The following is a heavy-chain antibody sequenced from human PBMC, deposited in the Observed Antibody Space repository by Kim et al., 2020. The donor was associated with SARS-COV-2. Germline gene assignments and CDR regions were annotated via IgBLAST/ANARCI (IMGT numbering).Heavy chain of an antibody. CDR3: ARSMPVFSPFNMDV. Sequence: GGSLRLSCAASGFTFSTFSLNWVRQAPGKGLEWVSSISSSGSHIYYTDSVRGRFTISRDNAENSLFLQLSGLSPEDTAVYYCARSMPVFSPFNMDVWGRG. D-gene: IGHD2-2*01. CDR2: ISSSGSHI. CDR1: GFTFSTFS. V-gene: IGHV3-21*01. J-gene: IGHJ6*03.